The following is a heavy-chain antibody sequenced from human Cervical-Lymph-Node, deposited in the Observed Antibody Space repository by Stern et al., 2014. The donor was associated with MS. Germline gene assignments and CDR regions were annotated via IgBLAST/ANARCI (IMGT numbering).Heavy chain of an antibody. CDR1: GFKFSIYW. J-gene: IGHJ4*02. CDR3: ARQTTAWASDV. V-gene: IGHV5-51*01. Sequence: EEQLGQSGAELIRPGESLKISCKGAGFKFSIYWIAWVRQMPGKGLEWMGIIYPGDSETRYSPSFQGQVTMSADKSTSTAYLQWSSLNASDTAMYFCARQTTAWASDVWGQGTLVTVSS. CDR2: IYPGDSET. D-gene: IGHD1-14*01.